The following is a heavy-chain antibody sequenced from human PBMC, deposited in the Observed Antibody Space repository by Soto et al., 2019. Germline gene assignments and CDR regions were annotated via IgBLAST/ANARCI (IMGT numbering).Heavy chain of an antibody. CDR1: GGSISSYY. J-gene: IGHJ3*02. Sequence: SETLSLTCTVSGGSISSYYWSWIRQPPGKGLEWIGYIYYSGSTNYNPSLKSRVTISVDTSKNQFSLKLSSVTAADTAVYYCARDAPYDFWHQDAFDIWGQGTMVTVSS. CDR3: ARDAPYDFWHQDAFDI. CDR2: IYYSGST. D-gene: IGHD3-3*01. V-gene: IGHV4-59*01.